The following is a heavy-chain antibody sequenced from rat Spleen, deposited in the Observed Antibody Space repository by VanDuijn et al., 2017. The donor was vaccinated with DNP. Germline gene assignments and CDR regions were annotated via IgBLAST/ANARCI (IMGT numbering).Heavy chain of an antibody. D-gene: IGHD1-10*01. V-gene: IGHV5-7*01. CDR1: GFTFSDYN. CDR3: VRQTTTGIDYFDY. CDR2: ISYGGRST. Sequence: EVQLVESGGGLVQPGRPLKLSCAASGFTFSDYNMAWVRQTPKKGLEWVATISYGGRSTYYRDSVKGRFIISSDNAESTLYLQMDGLRSEDTATYYCVRQTTTGIDYFDYWGRGVMVTVSS. J-gene: IGHJ2*01.